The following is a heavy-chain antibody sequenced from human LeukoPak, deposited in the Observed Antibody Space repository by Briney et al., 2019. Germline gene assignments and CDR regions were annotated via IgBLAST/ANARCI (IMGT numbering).Heavy chain of an antibody. CDR1: GFTFSSYS. J-gene: IGHJ4*02. D-gene: IGHD3-10*01. CDR3: ARIIGYPGPFDY. Sequence: GGSLRLSCAASGFTFSSYSMNWVRQAPGKGLEWVSSISSSSNYKYYADSVKGRFTISRDNAKNSLYLQMNSLRADDTAVYYCARIIGYPGPFDYWGQGTLVTVSS. CDR2: ISSSSNYK. V-gene: IGHV3-21*04.